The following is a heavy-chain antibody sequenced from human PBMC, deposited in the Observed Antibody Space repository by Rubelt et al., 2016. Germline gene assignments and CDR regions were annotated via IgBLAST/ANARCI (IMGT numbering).Heavy chain of an antibody. D-gene: IGHD6-6*01. V-gene: IGHV3-7*03. CDR2: IKQDGSEK. CDR3: ARTSSSSCDY. J-gene: IGHJ4*02. Sequence: VRQAPGKGLEWVANIKQDGSEKYYVDSVKGRFTISRDNARNSLYLQMNSLRAEDTAVYYCARTSSSSCDYWGQGTLVTVSS.